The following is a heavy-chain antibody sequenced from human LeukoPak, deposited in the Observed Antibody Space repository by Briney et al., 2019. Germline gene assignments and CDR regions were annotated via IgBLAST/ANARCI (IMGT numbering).Heavy chain of an antibody. CDR1: GYTFNTYG. J-gene: IGHJ4*02. D-gene: IGHD2-2*01. CDR3: ARAWDCSSTTCYLYLDN. CDR2: ISAYNGNR. Sequence: ASVKVSCKASGYTFNTYGISWVRQATGQGLEWRGWISAYNGNRNYAQKFQGRVTMTSDTSTSTAYMELRSLRSDDTALYYCARAWDCSSTTCYLYLDNWSQGTLVTVSS. V-gene: IGHV1-18*01.